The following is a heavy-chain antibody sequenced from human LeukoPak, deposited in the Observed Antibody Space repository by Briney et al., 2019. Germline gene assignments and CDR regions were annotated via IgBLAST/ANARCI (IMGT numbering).Heavy chain of an antibody. V-gene: IGHV1-2*02. CDR1: GYTFTGYY. J-gene: IGHJ6*02. CDR2: INPNSGGT. Sequence: GASVKVSCKASGYTFTGYYMHWVRQAPGQGLEWVGWINPNSGGTNYAQKFQGRVTMTRDTSISTAYMELSRLRSDDTAVYYCARNGGSGSYPYYYGMDVWGQGTTVTVSS. D-gene: IGHD3-10*01. CDR3: ARNGGSGSYPYYYGMDV.